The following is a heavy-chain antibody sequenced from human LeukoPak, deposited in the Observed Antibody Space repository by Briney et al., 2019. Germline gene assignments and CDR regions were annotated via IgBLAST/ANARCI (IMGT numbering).Heavy chain of an antibody. J-gene: IGHJ4*02. Sequence: SETLSLTCTVSGGSISSSSYYWGWIRQPPGKGLEWIGSIYYSGSTYYNPSLKSRVTISVDTSKNQVSLKLSSVTAADTAVYYCARQGRRWLQPTPGNFDYWGQGTLVTVSS. D-gene: IGHD5-24*01. V-gene: IGHV4-39*01. CDR1: GGSISSSSYY. CDR2: IYYSGST. CDR3: ARQGRRWLQPTPGNFDY.